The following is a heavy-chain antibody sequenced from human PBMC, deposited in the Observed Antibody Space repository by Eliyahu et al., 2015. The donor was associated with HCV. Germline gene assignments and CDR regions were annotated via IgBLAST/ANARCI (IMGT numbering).Heavy chain of an antibody. CDR3: AREKYLSSWYFDL. CDR2: YTGNT. D-gene: IGHD6-13*01. J-gene: IGHJ3*01. Sequence: YTGNTKYNSSLKSRATISVDSSKTLFSLNLSSVTSADSAVYFCAREKYLSSWYFDLWGRGTMISVSS. V-gene: IGHV4-61*03.